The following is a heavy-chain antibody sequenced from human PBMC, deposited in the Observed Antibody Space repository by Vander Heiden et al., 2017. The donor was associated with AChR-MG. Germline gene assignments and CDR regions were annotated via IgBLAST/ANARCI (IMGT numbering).Heavy chain of an antibody. CDR2: ISYDGSNE. J-gene: IGHJ5*02. CDR3: AKGGYYYGSGSYNPNWFDP. Sequence: QVQLVESGGGVVQPGRSLRLPCAASGFTFSSYGMPWVRQAPGKGLEWVAVISYDGSNEYYADSVKGRFTISRDNSKNTLYLQMNSLRAEDTAVYYCAKGGYYYGSGSYNPNWFDPWGQGTLVTVSS. CDR1: GFTFSSYG. V-gene: IGHV3-30*18. D-gene: IGHD3-10*01.